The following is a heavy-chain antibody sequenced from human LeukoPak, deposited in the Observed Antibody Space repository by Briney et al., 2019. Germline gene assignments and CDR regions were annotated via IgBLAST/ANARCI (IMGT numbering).Heavy chain of an antibody. Sequence: ASVKVTCKAPGYTFTSYAMHWVRQAPGQRLEWMGWINAGNGNTKYSQKFQGRVTITRDTSASTAYMELSSLRSEDTAVYYCAREIFGVVIISGDYWGQGTLVTVSS. CDR2: INAGNGNT. V-gene: IGHV1-3*01. J-gene: IGHJ4*02. CDR3: AREIFGVVIISGDY. CDR1: GYTFTSYA. D-gene: IGHD3-3*01.